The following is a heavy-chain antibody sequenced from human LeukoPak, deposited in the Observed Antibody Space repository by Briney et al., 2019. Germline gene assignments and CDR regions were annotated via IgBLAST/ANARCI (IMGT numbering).Heavy chain of an antibody. CDR1: GFIFSPYA. CDR3: VKDRWVDH. V-gene: IGHV3-64D*06. Sequence: PGGSLRLSCSASGFIFSPYAMHWVRQAPGKGLEYVSSISSEGKTTYYADSVKGRFTISRDNSKNTLYLQMSSLRPEDMAVYYCVKDRWVDHWGQGTLVTVSP. CDR2: ISSEGKTT. D-gene: IGHD6-13*01. J-gene: IGHJ4*02.